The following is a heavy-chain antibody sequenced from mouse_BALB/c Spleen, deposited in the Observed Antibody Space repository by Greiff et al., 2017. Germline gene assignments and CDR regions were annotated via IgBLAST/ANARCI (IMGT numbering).Heavy chain of an antibody. D-gene: IGHD2-14*01. Sequence: EVKLQESGAELVKPGASVKLSCTASGFNIKDTYMHWVKQRPEQGLEWIGRIDPANGNTKYDPKFQGKATITADTSSNTAYLQLSSLTSEDTAVYYCAREVRYAMDYWGQGTSVTVSS. CDR3: AREVRYAMDY. CDR1: GFNIKDTY. J-gene: IGHJ4*01. CDR2: IDPANGNT. V-gene: IGHV14-3*02.